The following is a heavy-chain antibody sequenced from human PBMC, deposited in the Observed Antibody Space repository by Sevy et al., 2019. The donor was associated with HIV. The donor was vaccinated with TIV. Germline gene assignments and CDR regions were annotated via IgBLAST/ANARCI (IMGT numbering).Heavy chain of an antibody. Sequence: GESLKISCAASGFIFSDYTLHWVRQAPGTGLEWVAVISYDGSFTYYADSVEGRFTISRDNSKNTLFLQMNSLRHEYTAVYYCARSQSSSWHYFDYWGQGTLVTVSS. V-gene: IGHV3-30*04. J-gene: IGHJ4*02. CDR1: GFIFSDYT. D-gene: IGHD6-13*01. CDR3: ARSQSSSWHYFDY. CDR2: ISYDGSFT.